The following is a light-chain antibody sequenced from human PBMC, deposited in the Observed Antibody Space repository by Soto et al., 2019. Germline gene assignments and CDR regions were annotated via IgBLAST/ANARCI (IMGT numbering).Light chain of an antibody. CDR1: QSVSSY. CDR2: DAS. J-gene: IGKJ5*01. V-gene: IGKV3-11*01. CDR3: QQRSTWS. Sequence: EIVLTQSPATLSLSPGETATLSCRASQSVSSYLAWYQQKPGQTPRLLIYDASNRATGIPARFSGSGSVTDFTLTISRLEPEDFAVYYCQQRSTWSFGQGTRLDIK.